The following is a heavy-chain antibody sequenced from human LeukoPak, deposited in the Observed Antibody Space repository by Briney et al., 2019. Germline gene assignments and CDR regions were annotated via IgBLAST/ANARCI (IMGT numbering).Heavy chain of an antibody. J-gene: IGHJ4*02. V-gene: IGHV4-59*01. D-gene: IGHD7-27*01. CDR2: IYYSGST. CDR3: ARGFRGDNFDY. CDR1: GGSISSYY. Sequence: PSETLSLTCTVSGGSISSYYWSWIRQPPGKGLEWIGYIYYSGSTNYNPSLKSRVTISVDPSKNQFSLKLSSVTAADTAVYYCARGFRGDNFDYWGQGTLVTVSS.